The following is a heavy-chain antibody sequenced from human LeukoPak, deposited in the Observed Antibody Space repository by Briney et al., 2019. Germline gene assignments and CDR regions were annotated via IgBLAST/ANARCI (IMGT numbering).Heavy chain of an antibody. V-gene: IGHV3-53*01. CDR2: IYSGGNT. Sequence: PGGSLRLSCAASGFTVSNNYMSWVRQAPGKGLEWVSVIYSGGNTYYADSVKGRLTISKDNSKNTLYLQMNSLRVEDTAVYYCARYSSSWYSPFDYWGQGTLVTVSS. D-gene: IGHD6-13*01. CDR1: GFTVSNNY. CDR3: ARYSSSWYSPFDY. J-gene: IGHJ4*02.